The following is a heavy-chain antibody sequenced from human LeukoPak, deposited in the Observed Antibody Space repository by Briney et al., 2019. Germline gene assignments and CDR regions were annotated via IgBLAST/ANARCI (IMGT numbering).Heavy chain of an antibody. V-gene: IGHV1-18*01. CDR1: GYTFASYG. Sequence: VASVKVSCKASGYTFASYGISWVRQAPGQGLEWMGWISAYNGNTNYAQKLQGRVTMTTDTSTSTAYMELRSLRSDDTAVYYCARVDGMSGYELYYYYGMDVWGQGTTVTVSS. D-gene: IGHD5-12*01. CDR3: ARVDGMSGYELYYYYGMDV. J-gene: IGHJ6*02. CDR2: ISAYNGNT.